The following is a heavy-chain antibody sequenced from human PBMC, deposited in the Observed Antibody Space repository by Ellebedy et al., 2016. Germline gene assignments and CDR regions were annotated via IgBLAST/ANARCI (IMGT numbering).Heavy chain of an antibody. Sequence: GESLKISCAASGFTFSIAGLTWVRQVPGKGLEWVATIVNSGRETYYADPLKGRFTISRDNAMNSLYLQMDSLTVEDTAVYYCTRDGSEWSRDYWGQGTLVTVSS. D-gene: IGHD2-8*01. V-gene: IGHV3-21*06. CDR3: TRDGSEWSRDY. CDR1: GFTFSIAG. CDR2: IVNSGRET. J-gene: IGHJ4*02.